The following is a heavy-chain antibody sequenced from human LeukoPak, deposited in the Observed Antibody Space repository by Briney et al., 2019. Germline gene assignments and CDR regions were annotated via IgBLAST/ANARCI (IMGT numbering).Heavy chain of an antibody. CDR2: INHSGST. D-gene: IGHD6-19*01. V-gene: IGHV4-34*01. J-gene: IGHJ3*02. Sequence: SETLSLTCAVHGGSFSGYYWSWIRQPPGKGLEWIGEINHSGSTNYNPSLKSRVTISVDTSKNQFSLKLSSVTAADTAVYYCARGRDKYSRGWPDAFDIWGQGTMVTVSS. CDR1: GGSFSGYY. CDR3: ARGRDKYSRGWPDAFDI.